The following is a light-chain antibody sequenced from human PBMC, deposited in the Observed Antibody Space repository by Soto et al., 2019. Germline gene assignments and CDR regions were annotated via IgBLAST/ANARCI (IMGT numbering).Light chain of an antibody. V-gene: IGKV3-15*01. CDR1: QSVSSN. J-gene: IGKJ2*01. CDR2: GAS. Sequence: EIVMTQSPATLSVSPGERATLSCTASQSVSSNLAWYQQKPGQAPRPLIYGASTRATGIPARFSGSGSGTEFTLTISSLQSEDFAVYYCQQHNDWPPYTFGQGTKLEIK. CDR3: QQHNDWPPYT.